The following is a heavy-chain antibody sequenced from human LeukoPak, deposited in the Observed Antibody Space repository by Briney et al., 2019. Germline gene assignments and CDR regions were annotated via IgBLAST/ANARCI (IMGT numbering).Heavy chain of an antibody. CDR2: IYYSGST. V-gene: IGHV4-39*01. J-gene: IGHJ6*03. CDR1: GGSISSYY. Sequence: SETLSLTCTVSGGSISSYYWSWIRQPPGKGLEWIGSIYYSGSTYYNPSLKSRITISVDTSKNQFSLKLSSVTAADTAVYYCARTIIAAAYYYYMDVWGKGTTVTVS. D-gene: IGHD6-13*01. CDR3: ARTIIAAAYYYYMDV.